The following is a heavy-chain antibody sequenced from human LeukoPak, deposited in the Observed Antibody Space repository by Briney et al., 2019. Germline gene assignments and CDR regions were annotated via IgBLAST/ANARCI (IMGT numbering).Heavy chain of an antibody. CDR2: IYYSGST. CDR1: GGSISSYY. D-gene: IGHD3-16*01. V-gene: IGHV4-59*01. Sequence: PSETLSLTCTVSGGSISSYYWSWIRQLPGKGLEWIGYIYYSGSTNYNPSLKSRVTISVDTSKNQFSLKLSSVTAADTAVYYCARDGGKATDYAADYWGQGTLVTVSS. J-gene: IGHJ4*02. CDR3: ARDGGKATDYAADY.